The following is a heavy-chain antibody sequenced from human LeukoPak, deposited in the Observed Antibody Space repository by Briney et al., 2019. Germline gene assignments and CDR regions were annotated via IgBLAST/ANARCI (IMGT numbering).Heavy chain of an antibody. Sequence: GGSLRLSCAASGFTFSSYAMSWVRQAPGKGLEWVSAISGSGGTTYYADSVKGRFTISRDNSKNTLYLQMNSLRAEDTAVYYCARPQKLRLGIDYWGQGTLVTVSS. J-gene: IGHJ4*02. CDR2: ISGSGGTT. D-gene: IGHD3-16*01. CDR1: GFTFSSYA. V-gene: IGHV3-23*01. CDR3: ARPQKLRLGIDY.